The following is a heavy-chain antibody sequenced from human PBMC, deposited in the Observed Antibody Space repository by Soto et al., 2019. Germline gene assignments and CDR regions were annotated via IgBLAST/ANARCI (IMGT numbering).Heavy chain of an antibody. Sequence: ASVKVSCKASGYTFTGYYMHWVRQAPGQGLEWMGWINPNSGGTNYAQKFQGRVTMTRDTSISTAYMELSRLRSDDTAVYYCARDIPTIHRYSSSGGMDVWGQGTTVTVSS. V-gene: IGHV1-2*02. J-gene: IGHJ6*02. CDR2: INPNSGGT. D-gene: IGHD6-6*01. CDR3: ARDIPTIHRYSSSGGMDV. CDR1: GYTFTGYY.